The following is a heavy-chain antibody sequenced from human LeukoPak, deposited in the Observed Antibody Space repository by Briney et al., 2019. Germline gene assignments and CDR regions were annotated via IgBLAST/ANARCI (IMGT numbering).Heavy chain of an antibody. J-gene: IGHJ3*01. D-gene: IGHD2-2*01. V-gene: IGHV3-30*01. CDR2: ISYDGINK. Sequence: GPSLRLSCAASGLTFSKYAMHWVRQAPGKGLDWVALISYDGINKLYADSVKGRFTISRDSAENTLSLQMNSLRAEDTAVYFCVREGFCSTTKCPRAFDFWGQGTMVTVSS. CDR1: GLTFSKYA. CDR3: VREGFCSTTKCPRAFDF.